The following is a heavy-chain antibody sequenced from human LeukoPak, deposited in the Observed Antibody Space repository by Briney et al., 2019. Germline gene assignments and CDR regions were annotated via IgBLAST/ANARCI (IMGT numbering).Heavy chain of an antibody. J-gene: IGHJ5*02. V-gene: IGHV3-73*01. CDR2: IRSKANSYAT. CDR3: TRPAPDSGSYNWFDP. Sequence: PGGSLRLSCAASGFTFSGSAMHWVRQASGKGLEWVGRIRSKANSYATAYAASVKGRFTISRDDSKNTAYLQMNSLKTEDTAVYYCTRPAPDSGSYNWFDPWGQGTLVTVSS. D-gene: IGHD3-10*01. CDR1: GFTFSGSA.